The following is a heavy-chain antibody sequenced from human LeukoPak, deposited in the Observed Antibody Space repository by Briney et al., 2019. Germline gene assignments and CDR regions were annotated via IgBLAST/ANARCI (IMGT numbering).Heavy chain of an antibody. CDR2: IIPIFGTA. D-gene: IGHD3-22*01. V-gene: IGHV1-69*13. CDR3: ARVNYYDPSFDY. CDR1: GVTFSSYA. J-gene: IGHJ4*02. Sequence: EASVKVSCKASGVTFSSYAISWVRQAPGQGLEWMGGIIPIFGTATYAQKFQSRVTITADDSTSTAYMELSSLRAEDTAVYYCARVNYYDPSFDYWGQGTLVTVSS.